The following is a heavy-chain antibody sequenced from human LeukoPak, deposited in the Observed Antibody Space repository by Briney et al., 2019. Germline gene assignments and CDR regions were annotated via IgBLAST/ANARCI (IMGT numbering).Heavy chain of an antibody. Sequence: SETLSLTCAVYGGSFSGYYWSWIRQPPGKGLEWIGEINHSGSTNYNPSLKSRVTISVDTSKNQFSLKLSSVTAADTAVYYCARELAAIGYYFDYWGQGTLVIVSS. CDR1: GGSFSGYY. V-gene: IGHV4-34*01. CDR3: ARELAAIGYYFDY. D-gene: IGHD2-2*02. J-gene: IGHJ4*02. CDR2: INHSGST.